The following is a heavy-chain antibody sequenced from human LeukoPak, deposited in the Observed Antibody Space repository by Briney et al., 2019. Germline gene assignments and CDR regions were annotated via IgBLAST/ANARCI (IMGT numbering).Heavy chain of an antibody. CDR2: IYYSGST. Sequence: SETLSLTCTVSGGSISSSSYCWGWIRQPPGKGLEWIGSIYYSGSTYYNPSLKSRVTISVDTSKNQFSLKLSSVTAADTPVYYCARRSMIVVAAFDYWGQGTLVTVSS. J-gene: IGHJ4*02. CDR3: ARRSMIVVAAFDY. V-gene: IGHV4-39*01. D-gene: IGHD3-22*01. CDR1: GGSISSSSYC.